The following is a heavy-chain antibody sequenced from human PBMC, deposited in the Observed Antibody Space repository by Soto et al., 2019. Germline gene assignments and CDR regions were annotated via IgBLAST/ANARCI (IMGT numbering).Heavy chain of an antibody. CDR3: TTQYYYDSSGSLLN. CDR1: GLTFSNAW. J-gene: IGHJ4*02. CDR2: IKSKTDGRTT. V-gene: IGHV3-15*01. Sequence: EVQLVESGGGLVKPGGSLRLSCEVSGLTFSNAWMTWVRQAPGKGLEWVGRIKSKTDGRTTDYAAPVKGRFTISGDDSKNTLYLQMNSLKTEDTAVYYCTTQYYYDSSGSLLNWGQGTLVTVSS. D-gene: IGHD3-22*01.